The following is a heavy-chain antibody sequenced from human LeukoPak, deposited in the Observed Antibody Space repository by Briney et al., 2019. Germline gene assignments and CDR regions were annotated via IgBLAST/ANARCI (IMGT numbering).Heavy chain of an antibody. CDR3: ARGNGDLYFQY. Sequence: SETLSLTCAVYGGSFSGYYWSWIRQPPGKGLEWIGEISHSGSTNYNPSLKSRVTISVDTSKNQFSLKLSSVTAADTAVYYCARGNGDLYFQYWGQGTLVTVSS. CDR2: ISHSGST. V-gene: IGHV4-34*01. J-gene: IGHJ1*01. D-gene: IGHD4-17*01. CDR1: GGSFSGYY.